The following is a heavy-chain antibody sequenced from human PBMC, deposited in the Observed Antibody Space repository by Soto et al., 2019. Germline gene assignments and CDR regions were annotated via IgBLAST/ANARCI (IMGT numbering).Heavy chain of an antibody. CDR1: GFTFSSYW. CDR2: INSDGSST. J-gene: IGHJ5*02. D-gene: IGHD6-19*01. Sequence: EVQLVESGGGLVQPGGSLRLSCAASGFTFSSYWMHWVRQAPGKGLVWVSRINSDGSSTTYADSVKGRFTISRDNAKNTLSLQMNSLRAEDTAVYYCARAGAVAGTGNWFDPWGQGTLVTVSS. V-gene: IGHV3-74*01. CDR3: ARAGAVAGTGNWFDP.